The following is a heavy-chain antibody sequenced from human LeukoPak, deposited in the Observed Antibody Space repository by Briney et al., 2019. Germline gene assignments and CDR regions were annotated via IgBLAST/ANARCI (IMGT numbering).Heavy chain of an antibody. CDR3: ARGAASYSGSYDYYYYMDV. J-gene: IGHJ6*03. D-gene: IGHD1-26*01. V-gene: IGHV1-8*03. CDR1: GYTFTTYD. CDR2: MNPNSGNT. Sequence: GASVKVSCKASGYTFTTYDINWVRQATGQGLEWMGWMNPNSGNTGYAQKFQGRVTITRNTSIGTSYMELSSLRSDDTAVYYCARGAASYSGSYDYYYYMDVWGKGTTVTVSS.